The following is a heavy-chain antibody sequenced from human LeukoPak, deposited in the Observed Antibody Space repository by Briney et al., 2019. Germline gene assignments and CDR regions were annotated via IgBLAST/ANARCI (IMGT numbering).Heavy chain of an antibody. V-gene: IGHV3-21*01. Sequence: PVGSLRLSCAASGFTFSSYSMNWVRQAPGKGLEWVSSISSSSSYIYYADSVKGRFTISRDNAKNSLYLQMNSLRAEDTAVYYCARDKVPLSSYAFDIWGQGTMVTVSS. J-gene: IGHJ3*02. CDR2: ISSSSSYI. CDR3: ARDKVPLSSYAFDI. D-gene: IGHD2-2*01. CDR1: GFTFSSYS.